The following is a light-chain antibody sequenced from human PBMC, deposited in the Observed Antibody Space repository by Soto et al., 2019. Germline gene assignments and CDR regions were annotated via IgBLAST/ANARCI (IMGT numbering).Light chain of an antibody. CDR1: QTVNTY. V-gene: IGKV3-15*01. CDR3: QQYAHWPQVT. CDR2: GAS. Sequence: EIVMTQSPATLSVSPGERATLSCRASQTVNTYLAWYQHRPGQAPRLLLYGASARATGIPARFSGSGTGTEFTLTINRLQSEDFAVYYWQQYAHWPQVTFGQGTKVEIK. J-gene: IGKJ1*01.